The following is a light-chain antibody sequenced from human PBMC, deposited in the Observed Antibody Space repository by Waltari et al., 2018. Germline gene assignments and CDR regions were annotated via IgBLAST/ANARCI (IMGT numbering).Light chain of an antibody. V-gene: IGKV3-20*01. CDR3: QKYGSLPAT. J-gene: IGKJ1*01. CDR1: QSISRY. CDR2: DAS. Sequence: EIMLTQSQGTLSLSPGERATLSCRASQSISRYLAWYQHKPGQAPRLLIDDASSRATGIPDRFSGSGSGTDFSLTISRLEPEDVAVYYCQKYGSLPATFGQGTKVEIK.